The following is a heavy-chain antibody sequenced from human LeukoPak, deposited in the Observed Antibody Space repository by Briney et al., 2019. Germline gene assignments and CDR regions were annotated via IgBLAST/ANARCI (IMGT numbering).Heavy chain of an antibody. CDR2: MNPNSGNT. CDR3: ARAPAVGDWFDP. D-gene: IGHD2-2*01. CDR1: GYTFTSYD. V-gene: IGHV1-8*01. J-gene: IGHJ5*02. Sequence: ASVKVSCKASGYTFTSYDINWVRQATGQGLEWMGWMNPNSGNTGYAQKFQGRVTMTRNTSISTAYMELSSLRSEDTAVYYCARAPAVGDWFDPWGQGTLVTVSS.